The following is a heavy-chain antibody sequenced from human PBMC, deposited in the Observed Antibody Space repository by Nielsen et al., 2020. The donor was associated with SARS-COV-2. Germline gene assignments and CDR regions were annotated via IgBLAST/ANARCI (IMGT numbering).Heavy chain of an antibody. CDR2: IYYSGST. CDR1: GGSISSYY. J-gene: IGHJ4*02. V-gene: IGHV4-59*01. Sequence: SETLSLTCTVSGGSISSYYWSWIRQPPGKGLEWIGYIYYSGSTNYNPSLKSRVTISVDTSKNQFSLKLSSVTAADTAVYYCASVDYGGNQNFYYWGQGTLVTVSS. CDR3: ASVDYGGNQNFYY. D-gene: IGHD4-23*01.